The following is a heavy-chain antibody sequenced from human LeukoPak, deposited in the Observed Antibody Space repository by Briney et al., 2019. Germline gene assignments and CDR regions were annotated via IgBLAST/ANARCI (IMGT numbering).Heavy chain of an antibody. CDR2: ISGSGGST. CDR3: ANYYYDSSGYYYVAHYYYYGMDV. D-gene: IGHD3-22*01. CDR1: GFTFSSYA. V-gene: IGHV3-23*01. Sequence: GGSLRLSCAASGFTFSSYAMSWVRQAPGKGLEWVSAISGSGGSTYYADSVKGRLTISRDNSKNTLYLQMNSLRAEDTAVYYCANYYYDSSGYYYVAHYYYYGMDVWGQGTTVTVSS. J-gene: IGHJ6*02.